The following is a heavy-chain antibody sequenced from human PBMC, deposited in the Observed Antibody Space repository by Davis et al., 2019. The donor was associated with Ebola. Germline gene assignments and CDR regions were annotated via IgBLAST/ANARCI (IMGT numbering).Heavy chain of an antibody. D-gene: IGHD2-8*01. CDR2: IDPSDSYT. CDR1: GYDFANYW. J-gene: IGHJ4*02. Sequence: GESLKISCQASGYDFANYWITWVRQMPGKGLDWMGKIDPSDSYTNYSPSFQGHVTISADKSISTAYLQWSSLKASDTAMYYCARQRHIVLMANDYWGQGTLVTVSS. CDR3: ARQRHIVLMANDY. V-gene: IGHV5-10-1*01.